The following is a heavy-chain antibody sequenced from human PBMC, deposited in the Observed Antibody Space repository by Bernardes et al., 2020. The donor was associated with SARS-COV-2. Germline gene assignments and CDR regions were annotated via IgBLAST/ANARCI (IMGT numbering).Heavy chain of an antibody. CDR1: AFTLSDYW. J-gene: IGHJ3*02. D-gene: IGHD2-2*01. V-gene: IGHV3-74*01. CDR2: LNIDGIGT. CDR3: TTALLPAASQASAFDI. Sequence: GGSLRLSCAASAFTLSDYWMHWVRQAPGKGLVWVSRLNIDGIGTTYADSVKGRFTISRDNAKNTLYLQMNSLRAEDTAVYYCTTALLPAASQASAFDIWGQGTMVTVSS.